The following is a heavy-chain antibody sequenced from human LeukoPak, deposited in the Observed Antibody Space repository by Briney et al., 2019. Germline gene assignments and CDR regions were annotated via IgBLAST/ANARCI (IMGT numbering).Heavy chain of an antibody. CDR3: ARSNYYGSQSEY. D-gene: IGHD3-10*01. Sequence: ASVKVSCKASGYTFSAFHIHWVRLAPGQGPEWMGWVNPNSGDTNYAQRFRGRVTMTRDTSINTAYMEHSSLRSDDTAVYYCARSNYYGSQSEYWGQGTLVAVSS. CDR2: VNPNSGDT. CDR1: GYTFSAFH. J-gene: IGHJ4*02. V-gene: IGHV1-2*02.